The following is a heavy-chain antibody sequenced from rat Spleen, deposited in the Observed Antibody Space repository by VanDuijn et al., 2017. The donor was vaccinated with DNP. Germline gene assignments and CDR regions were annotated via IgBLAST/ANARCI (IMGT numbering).Heavy chain of an antibody. CDR2: VTNAGST. D-gene: IGHD4-4*01. Sequence: EVLLQESGPGLVKPSQSLSLTCSVTGFSITNNFKWTWIRKFPGNKLEWMGYVTNAGSTDYNPSLKSRTSITTDTSKNQFFLQVNSMTTEDTATYYCAIQLGVFDYWGQGVMVTVSS. CDR1: GFSITNNFK. V-gene: IGHV3-3*01. CDR3: AIQLGVFDY. J-gene: IGHJ2*01.